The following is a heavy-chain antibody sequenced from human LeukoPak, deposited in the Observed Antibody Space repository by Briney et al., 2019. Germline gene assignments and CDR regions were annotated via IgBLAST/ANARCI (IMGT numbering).Heavy chain of an antibody. V-gene: IGHV4-30-4*01. CDR1: GGSISSGDYY. J-gene: IGHJ2*01. D-gene: IGHD4-17*01. CDR2: IYYSGST. CDR3: ARALVDYGDFDFDL. Sequence: SETLSLTCTVPGGSISSGDYYWSWIRQPQGKGLEWIGYIYYSGSTYYNPSLKSRVTISVDTSKNQFSLKLSSVTAADTAVYYCARALVDYGDFDFDLWGRGTLVTVSS.